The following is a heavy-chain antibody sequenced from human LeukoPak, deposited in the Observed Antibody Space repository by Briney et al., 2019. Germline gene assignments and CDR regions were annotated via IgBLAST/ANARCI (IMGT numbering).Heavy chain of an antibody. J-gene: IGHJ4*02. D-gene: IGHD4-17*01. CDR1: GFTFSGSS. Sequence: GGSLRLSCAASGFTFSGSSMHLVRQASGKGLEWVGRIRSKANNYATAYAASVKGGFIVSRDDSRNTAYLQMNSLKTEDTAVYYCTTYYDDFPFDYWGQGTLVTVSS. CDR3: TTYYDDFPFDY. CDR2: IRSKANNYAT. V-gene: IGHV3-73*01.